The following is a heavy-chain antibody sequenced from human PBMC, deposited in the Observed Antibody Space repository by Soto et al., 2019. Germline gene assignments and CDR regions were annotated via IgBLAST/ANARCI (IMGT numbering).Heavy chain of an antibody. V-gene: IGHV4-59*04. CDR2: VFYTGFT. Sequence: PSETLSLTCTVSGASITSTYWSWIRQSPGKGLEWIGSVFYTGFTSYNPSLESRVSVSVDTSKNQFSLKVSGVSAADTAVYYCATSQKGYNWNYFDHWGQGSLVTVSS. CDR1: GASITSTY. CDR3: ATSQKGYNWNYFDH. J-gene: IGHJ4*02. D-gene: IGHD1-20*01.